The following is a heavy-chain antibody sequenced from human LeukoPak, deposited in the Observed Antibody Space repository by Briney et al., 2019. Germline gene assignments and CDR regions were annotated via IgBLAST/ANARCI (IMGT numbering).Heavy chain of an antibody. CDR2: IYHSGST. Sequence: SETLSLTCTVSGYSISSGYYWGWIRQPPGKGLEWIGSIYHSGSTYYNPSLKSRVTISVDTSKNQFSLKLSSVTAADTAVYYCARGPIGGYGTVDYWGQGTLVTVSS. J-gene: IGHJ4*02. V-gene: IGHV4-38-2*02. CDR3: ARGPIGGYGTVDY. D-gene: IGHD5-12*01. CDR1: GYSISSGYY.